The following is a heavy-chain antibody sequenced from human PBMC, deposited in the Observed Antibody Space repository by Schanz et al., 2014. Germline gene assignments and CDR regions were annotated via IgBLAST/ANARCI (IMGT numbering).Heavy chain of an antibody. CDR3: ARGRTFDY. Sequence: QVQLVQSGAEVKKPGASVKVSCKASGYTFTSYSMHWVRQAPGQGLEWMGWMNPNSGDTGYPRKFQDRVTMTRNTSISTAYMELNSLTSEDTAVYYCARGRTFDYWGQGTLVTVSS. CDR2: MNPNSGDT. V-gene: IGHV1-8*02. CDR1: GYTFTSYS. J-gene: IGHJ4*02.